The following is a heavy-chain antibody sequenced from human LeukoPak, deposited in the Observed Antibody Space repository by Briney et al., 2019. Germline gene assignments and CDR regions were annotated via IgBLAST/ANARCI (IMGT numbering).Heavy chain of an antibody. V-gene: IGHV1-8*01. CDR1: GYTFTSSD. D-gene: IGHD3-10*01. CDR2: MSPNSGDT. CDR3: ARVGLRGSGTHHDWFDS. J-gene: IGHJ5*01. Sequence: ASVKVSCKASGYTFTSSDINWVRQAIGEGLEWMGWMSPNSGDTGYAQKFQGRVTMTRDTSINTAYMELSSLKSEDTAVYYCARVGLRGSGTHHDWFDSWGQGTLITVSS.